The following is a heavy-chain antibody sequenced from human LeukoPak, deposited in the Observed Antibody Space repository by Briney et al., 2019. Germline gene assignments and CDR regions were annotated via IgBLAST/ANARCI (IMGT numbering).Heavy chain of an antibody. V-gene: IGHV4-59*08. J-gene: IGHJ4*02. D-gene: IGHD3-10*01. CDR2: IFYSGST. CDR1: GDSINNYY. CDR3: ARHRGSGSPYFDY. Sequence: PSETLSLTCTVSGDSINNYYWSWIRQSPGKELGWIGYIFYSGSTEYNPSLKSRVTISVDTSKNQFSLKLSSVTAADTAVYYCARHRGSGSPYFDYWGQGTLVTVSS.